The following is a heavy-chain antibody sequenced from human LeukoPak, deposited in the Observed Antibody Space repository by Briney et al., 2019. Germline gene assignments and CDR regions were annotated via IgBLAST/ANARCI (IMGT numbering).Heavy chain of an antibody. CDR2: ISSSSSYI. V-gene: IGHV3-21*01. J-gene: IGHJ6*02. Sequence: GGSLRLSCAASGFTFSSYSMNWVCQAPGKGLEWVSSISSSSSYIYYADSVKGRFTISRDNAKNSLYLQMNSLRAEDTAVYYCARVSLSAYYYYGMDVWGQGTTVTVSS. D-gene: IGHD6-25*01. CDR3: ARVSLSAYYYYGMDV. CDR1: GFTFSSYS.